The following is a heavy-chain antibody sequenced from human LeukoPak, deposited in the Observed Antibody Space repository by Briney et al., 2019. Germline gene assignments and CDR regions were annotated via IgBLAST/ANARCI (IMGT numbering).Heavy chain of an antibody. D-gene: IGHD2-2*01. Sequence: PGGSLRLSCSASGFTFSSYAMHWVRQAPGEGLEYVSAISSNGGSTYYADSVKGRFTISRDNSKNTLYLQMSSLRAEDTAVYYCVKGYCSSISCYGDCWGQGTLVTVSS. CDR1: GFTFSSYA. CDR3: VKGYCSSISCYGDC. V-gene: IGHV3-64D*09. CDR2: ISSNGGST. J-gene: IGHJ4*02.